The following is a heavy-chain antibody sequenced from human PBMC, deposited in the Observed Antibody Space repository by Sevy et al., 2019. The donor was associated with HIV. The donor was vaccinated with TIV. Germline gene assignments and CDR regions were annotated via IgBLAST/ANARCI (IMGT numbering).Heavy chain of an antibody. CDR3: AADSMGNGFDY. CDR1: GFTFTSSA. J-gene: IGHJ4*02. Sequence: ASVKVSCKASGFTFTSSAMQWVRQARGQRLEWIGGIVVGSGNTNYAQKLQERVTITRDMSTSTAYMELSSLGSEDTAVYYCAADSMGNGFDYWGQGTLVTVSS. CDR2: IVVGSGNT. V-gene: IGHV1-58*02. D-gene: IGHD1-1*01.